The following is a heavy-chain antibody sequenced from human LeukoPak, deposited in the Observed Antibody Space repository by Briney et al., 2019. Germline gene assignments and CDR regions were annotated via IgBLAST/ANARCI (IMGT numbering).Heavy chain of an antibody. V-gene: IGHV1-69*05. J-gene: IGHJ6*03. Sequence: GASVKVSCKASGGTFSSYAISWVRQAPGQGLEWMGRIIPIFGTANYAQKFQGRVTITTDESTSTAYMELSGLRSEDTAVYYCARGRNYDILTGSHYYMDVWGKGTTVTVSS. CDR3: ARGRNYDILTGSHYYMDV. CDR1: GGTFSSYA. D-gene: IGHD3-9*01. CDR2: IIPIFGTA.